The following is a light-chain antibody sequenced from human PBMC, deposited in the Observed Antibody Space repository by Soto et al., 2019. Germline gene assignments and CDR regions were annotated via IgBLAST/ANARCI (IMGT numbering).Light chain of an antibody. CDR3: QQYKSYSA. J-gene: IGKJ1*01. V-gene: IGKV1-5*01. Sequence: DIQMTQSPSTLSASVGDRVTITCRASQSISIWLAWYQQKPGKAPKLLIYDASSLESGVPSRFGGSGSGTEFTLTISSLQPDDFATYYCQQYKSYSAFGQGTKVEIK. CDR2: DAS. CDR1: QSISIW.